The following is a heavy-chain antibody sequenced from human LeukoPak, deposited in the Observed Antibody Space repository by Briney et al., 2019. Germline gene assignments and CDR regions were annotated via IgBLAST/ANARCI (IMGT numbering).Heavy chain of an antibody. D-gene: IGHD2-2*01. Sequence: ASVKVSCKASGYTFTSYGISWVRQAPGQGLEWMGLISAYNGNTNYAQKLQGRVTMTTDTSTSTAYMELRSLRSDDTAVYYCATDCSSTSCYSRAVLGYWGQGTLVTVSS. CDR1: GYTFTSYG. CDR3: ATDCSSTSCYSRAVLGY. V-gene: IGHV1-18*01. J-gene: IGHJ4*02. CDR2: ISAYNGNT.